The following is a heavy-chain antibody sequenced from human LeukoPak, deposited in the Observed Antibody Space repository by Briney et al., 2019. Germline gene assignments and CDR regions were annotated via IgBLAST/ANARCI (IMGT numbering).Heavy chain of an antibody. CDR1: GYTFTSNG. CDR3: ARGSISGGKLDY. D-gene: IGHD2/OR15-2a*01. J-gene: IGHJ4*02. Sequence: ASVKVSCKASGYTFTSNGFSWVRQAPGQGLEGMGWISAYNGNTNYEQKVQGRVTMTTDTSTSTAYMELRSLRSDDTAVYYCARGSISGGKLDYWGQGTLVTVSS. V-gene: IGHV1-18*01. CDR2: ISAYNGNT.